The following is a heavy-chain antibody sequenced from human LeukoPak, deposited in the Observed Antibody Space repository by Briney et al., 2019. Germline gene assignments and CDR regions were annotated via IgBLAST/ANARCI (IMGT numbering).Heavy chain of an antibody. J-gene: IGHJ4*02. CDR1: GGSISSSSYY. V-gene: IGHV4-39*01. D-gene: IGHD1-26*01. Sequence: SETLSLTCTVSGGSISSSSYYWGWIRQPRGKGLEWIGSIYYSGSTYYNPSLKSRVTISVDTSKNQFSLKLSSVTAADTAVYYCAIIVGATMGLDYWGQGTLVTVSS. CDR2: IYYSGST. CDR3: AIIVGATMGLDY.